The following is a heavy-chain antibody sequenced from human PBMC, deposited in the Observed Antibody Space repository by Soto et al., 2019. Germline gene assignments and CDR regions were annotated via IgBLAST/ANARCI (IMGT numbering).Heavy chain of an antibody. J-gene: IGHJ4*02. D-gene: IGHD3-22*01. CDR1: GFTFSSYA. V-gene: IGHV3-23*01. CDR3: ATGGGYYRRYFDS. CDR2: ISGSGGST. Sequence: GSLRLSCAPSGFTFSSYAMSWVRQAPGKGLECVSTISGSGGSTYYADSVKGRFTISRDNSKDTVYLQMNSLRAENTAVYYCATGGGYYRRYFDSWGQGTLVTVSS.